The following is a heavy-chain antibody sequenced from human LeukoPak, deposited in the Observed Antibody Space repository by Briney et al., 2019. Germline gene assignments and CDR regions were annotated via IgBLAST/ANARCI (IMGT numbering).Heavy chain of an antibody. CDR2: IYTSGST. Sequence: PSETLSLTCTVSGGSISSYYWSWIRQPAGKGLEWIGRIYTSGSTNYNPSRKSRVTMSVDTSKHQFSLKLSSVTAADTAVYYCIGGSWVKSAYAFDIWGQGTMVTVSS. J-gene: IGHJ3*02. CDR3: IGGSWVKSAYAFDI. CDR1: GGSISSYY. V-gene: IGHV4-4*07. D-gene: IGHD2-15*01.